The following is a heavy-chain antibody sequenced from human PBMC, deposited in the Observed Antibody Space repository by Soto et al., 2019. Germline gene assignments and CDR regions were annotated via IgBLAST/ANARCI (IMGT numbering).Heavy chain of an antibody. CDR1: GGSISSYC. CDR2: IYYSGST. D-gene: IGHD6-6*01. J-gene: IGHJ5*02. V-gene: IGHV4-59*01. CDR3: ARDRTSSPHNWFDP. Sequence: SETLSLTCTVSGGSISSYCWSWIRQPPGKGLEWIGYIYYSGSTNYNPSLKSRVTISVDTSKNQFSLKLSSVTAADTAVYYCARDRTSSPHNWFDPWGQGTRVTVSS.